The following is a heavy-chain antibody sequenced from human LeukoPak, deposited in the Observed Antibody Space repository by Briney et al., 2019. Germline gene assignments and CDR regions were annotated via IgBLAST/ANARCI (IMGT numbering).Heavy chain of an antibody. CDR2: IFYDGTIQ. CDR3: ARDPRGPAGYDSPARDTFDY. Sequence: GGSLRLSCAASGFTFTHYAMHRVRQTPGKGLEWVAVIFYDGTIQYYSDSVRGRLIVSRDNPKNTLYLQMNSLRAEDTAVYYCARDPRGPAGYDSPARDTFDYWGQGTLVTVSS. D-gene: IGHD3-22*01. V-gene: IGHV3-30*03. CDR1: GFTFTHYA. J-gene: IGHJ4*02.